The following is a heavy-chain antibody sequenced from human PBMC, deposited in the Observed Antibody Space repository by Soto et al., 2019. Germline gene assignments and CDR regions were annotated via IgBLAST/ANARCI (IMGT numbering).Heavy chain of an antibody. CDR2: INHSGST. CDR3: ARVISGRGYCSGGSCYGYYYGMDV. V-gene: IGHV4-34*01. D-gene: IGHD2-15*01. Sequence: LSLSCAVYGGSFSGYSWSWIRQPPGKGLEWMGEINHSGSTNYNPSLKSRVTISVDTSKNQFSLKLSSVTAADTAVYYCARVISGRGYCSGGSCYGYYYGMDVWVQGTTVTVSS. J-gene: IGHJ6*02. CDR1: GGSFSGYS.